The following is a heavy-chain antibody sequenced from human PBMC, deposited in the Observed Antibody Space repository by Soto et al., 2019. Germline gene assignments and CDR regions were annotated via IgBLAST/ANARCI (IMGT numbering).Heavy chain of an antibody. CDR2: FYYTGST. CDR3: ARSMYYSDGSNYSPFDY. CDR1: GGSVSRGNYY. J-gene: IGHJ4*02. D-gene: IGHD3-22*01. V-gene: IGHV4-61*01. Sequence: TSGTLSLTCTVSGGSVSRGNYYWRLIRQPPGKGLEWIGYFYYTGSTNYNPSLKSPVTISIDASKNQFSLSLSSVTAADTAVYYCARSMYYSDGSNYSPFDYWGQGTLVTVSS.